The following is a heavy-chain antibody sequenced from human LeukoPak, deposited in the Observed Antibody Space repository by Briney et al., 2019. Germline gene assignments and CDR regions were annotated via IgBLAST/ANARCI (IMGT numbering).Heavy chain of an antibody. CDR3: AKDNYHATSGTFDY. Sequence: GESLRLSCAASGFTFSNYAMSWVRQAPGKGLEWVSGIRGSGDSTYFADSVKGRFTISRDNSKNTVYLQMNRLRAEDTAVYYCAKDNYHATSGTFDYWGQGTLVTVS. CDR1: GFTFSNYA. V-gene: IGHV3-23*01. J-gene: IGHJ4*02. D-gene: IGHD1-1*01. CDR2: IRGSGDST.